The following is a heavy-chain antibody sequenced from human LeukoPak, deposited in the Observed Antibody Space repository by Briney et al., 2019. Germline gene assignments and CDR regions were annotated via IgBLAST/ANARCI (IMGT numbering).Heavy chain of an antibody. CDR1: GFTFSSNF. Sequence: GGSLRLSCAASGFTFSSNFMSWVRQAPGKGLEWVSVIYSGGTTYYSDSLMGRFTISRDNTKNTLYLQMNSLRADDTAVYYGARLIRRSGTYFNYEYFQHWGQGTLVTVSS. D-gene: IGHD3-10*01. CDR3: ARLIRRSGTYFNYEYFQH. J-gene: IGHJ1*01. CDR2: IYSGGTT. V-gene: IGHV3-53*01.